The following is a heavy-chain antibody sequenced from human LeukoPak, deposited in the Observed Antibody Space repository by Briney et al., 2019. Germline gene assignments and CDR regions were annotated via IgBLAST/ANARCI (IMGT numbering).Heavy chain of an antibody. V-gene: IGHV3-48*01. CDR3: ARSVGQMDY. J-gene: IGHJ4*02. Sequence: GGSLRLSCAASGFTFSTYSMNWVRQTPGRGLEWISYILSSSTTIYCADSVKGRFTISRDNAKNSLYLQMNSLRAEDTAVYYCARSVGQMDYWGQGTLVTVPS. CDR2: ILSSSTTI. CDR1: GFTFSTYS.